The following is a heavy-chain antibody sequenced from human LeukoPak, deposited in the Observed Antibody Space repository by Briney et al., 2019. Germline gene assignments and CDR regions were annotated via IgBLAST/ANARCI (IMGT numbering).Heavy chain of an antibody. Sequence: GASVKVSCKASGYTFTGYYMHWVRQAPGQGLEWMGWINPNSGGTNYAQKFQGRVTMTRDTSISTAYMELSSLRSEDTAVYYCARDPTIFGVVISWFDPWGQGTLVTVSS. CDR1: GYTFTGYY. D-gene: IGHD3-3*01. V-gene: IGHV1-2*02. CDR2: INPNSGGT. J-gene: IGHJ5*02. CDR3: ARDPTIFGVVISWFDP.